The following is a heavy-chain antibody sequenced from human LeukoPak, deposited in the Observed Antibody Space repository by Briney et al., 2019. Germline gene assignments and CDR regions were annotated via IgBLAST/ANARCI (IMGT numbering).Heavy chain of an antibody. CDR2: FDPEDGET. CDR3: ATDPVYYYYDSSVSPQRWFDP. Sequence: ASVKVSCKVSGYTLTELSMHWVRQAPGKGLEWMGGFDPEDGETIYAQKFQGRVTMTEDTSTDTAYMELSSLRSEDTAVYYCATDPVYYYYDSSVSPQRWFDPWGQGTLVTVSS. CDR1: GYTLTELS. D-gene: IGHD3-22*01. V-gene: IGHV1-24*01. J-gene: IGHJ5*02.